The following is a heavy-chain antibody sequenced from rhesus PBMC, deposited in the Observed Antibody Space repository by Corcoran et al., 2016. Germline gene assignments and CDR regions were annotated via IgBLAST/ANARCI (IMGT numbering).Heavy chain of an antibody. CDR1: GFTFSSYY. Sequence: EVQLVESGGGLVQPGGSLRLSCTGSGFTFSSYYMYWVRQEPGKGLEWVTSMNTGGGSTWYTDSVKGRFTMSKENAKNTLYLQMDSLRAEDTAVYYCAKANHDRFDVWGAGVLVTVST. J-gene: IGHJ5-1*01. CDR2: MNTGGGST. CDR3: AKANHDRFDV. V-gene: IGHV3-8*01.